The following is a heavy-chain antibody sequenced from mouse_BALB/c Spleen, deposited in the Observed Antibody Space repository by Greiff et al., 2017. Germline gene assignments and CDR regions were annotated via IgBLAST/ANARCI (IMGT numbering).Heavy chain of an antibody. J-gene: IGHJ4*01. V-gene: IGHV1-39*01. Sequence: VQLQQTGPELVKPGASVKISCKASGYSFTDYIMLWVKQSHGKSLEWIGNINPYYGSTSYNLKFKGKATLTVDKSSSTAYMQLNSLTSEDSAVYYCARDYGKGPYYAMDYWGQGTSVTVSS. CDR2: INPYYGST. D-gene: IGHD2-1*01. CDR3: ARDYGKGPYYAMDY. CDR1: GYSFTDYI.